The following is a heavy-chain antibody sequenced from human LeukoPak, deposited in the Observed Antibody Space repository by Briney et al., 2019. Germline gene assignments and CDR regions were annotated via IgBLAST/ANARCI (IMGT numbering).Heavy chain of an antibody. CDR1: GYTFTSYG. D-gene: IGHD3-22*01. J-gene: IGHJ4*02. V-gene: IGHV1-18*01. CDR3: ARSDYYGSSGYYYAN. Sequence: ASVKVSCKASGYTFTSYGISWVRQAPGQGLEWMGWISAYNGNTNYAQKLQGRVTMTTDTSTSTAYMELRSLRSDDTAVYYCARSDYYGSSGYYYANWGQGTLVTVSS. CDR2: ISAYNGNT.